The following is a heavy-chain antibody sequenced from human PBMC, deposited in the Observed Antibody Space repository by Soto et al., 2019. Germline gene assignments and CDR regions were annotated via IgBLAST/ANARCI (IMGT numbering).Heavy chain of an antibody. V-gene: IGHV1-18*01. J-gene: IGHJ4*02. D-gene: IGHD1-1*01. CDR2: ISAHNGNT. CDR3: ERGRYGDY. CDR1: GYTFTSYG. Sequence: QVHLVQSGAEVKKPGASVKVSCKASGYTFTSYGITWVRQAPGQGLEWMGWISAHNGNTDYAQKLQGRVIVTRDTSTSPAYMELRSMRSDDTAVYYCERGRYGDYWGQGALVTVSS.